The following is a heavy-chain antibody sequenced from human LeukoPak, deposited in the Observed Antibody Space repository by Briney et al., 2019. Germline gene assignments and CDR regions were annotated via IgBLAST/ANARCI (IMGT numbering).Heavy chain of an antibody. D-gene: IGHD6-13*01. CDR3: AKGSSPFDY. CDR2: ISANGGGT. CDR1: GFTFSNYA. J-gene: IGHJ4*02. V-gene: IGHV3-23*01. Sequence: SGGSLRLSCAASGFTFSNYAMSWVRPAPGKGLEWVSAISANGGGTYYADSVKGRFTISRDNSKNTLYLQMNSLRAEDTAVYYCAKGSSPFDYWGQGTLVTVSS.